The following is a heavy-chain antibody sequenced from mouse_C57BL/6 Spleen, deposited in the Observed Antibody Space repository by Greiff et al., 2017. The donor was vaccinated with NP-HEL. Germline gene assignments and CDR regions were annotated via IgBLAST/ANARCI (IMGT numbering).Heavy chain of an antibody. CDR1: GYTFTSYW. Sequence: QVQLQQPGAELVRPGSSVKLSCKASGYTFTSYWMHWVKQRPIQGLEWIGNIDPSDSETHYNQKFKDKATLTVDKSSSTAYMQLSSLTSEDSAVYYCARFDYDGPTGYWGQGTTLTVSS. V-gene: IGHV1-52*01. CDR3: ARFDYDGPTGY. J-gene: IGHJ2*01. D-gene: IGHD2-4*01. CDR2: IDPSDSET.